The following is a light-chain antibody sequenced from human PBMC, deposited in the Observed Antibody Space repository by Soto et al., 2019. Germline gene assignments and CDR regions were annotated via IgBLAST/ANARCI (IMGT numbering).Light chain of an antibody. CDR2: DVS. CDR3: QQYNSYPWT. J-gene: IGKJ1*01. CDR1: QSISGW. V-gene: IGKV1-5*01. Sequence: DIQITQSPSTLSASVGGRVTITCRASQSISGWLAWYQQKPGKAPKLLIYDVSSLESGVPSRFSGSGSGTEFTLAISSLQPDDFATYYCQQYNSYPWTCGQGNKGDIK.